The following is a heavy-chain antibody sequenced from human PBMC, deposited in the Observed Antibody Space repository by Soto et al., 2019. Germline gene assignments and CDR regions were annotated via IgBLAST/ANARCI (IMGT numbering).Heavy chain of an antibody. J-gene: IGHJ4*02. CDR3: ANGAAVGTFVY. V-gene: IGHV3-48*01. D-gene: IGHD6-13*01. CDR1: GYTFSTYS. CDR2: INADSDTI. Sequence: EQSLRLSCTASGYTFSTYSKNWVRQAPGKGLEWIAYINADSDTIFYADSVKGRFTISRDNSKNTLYLQMKSVTSEDTAVYYCANGAAVGTFVYWGQGT.